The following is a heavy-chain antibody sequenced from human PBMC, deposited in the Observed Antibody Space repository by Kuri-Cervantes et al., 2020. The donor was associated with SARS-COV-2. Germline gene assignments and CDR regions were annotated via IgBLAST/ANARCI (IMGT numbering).Heavy chain of an antibody. CDR1: GDSISTYY. CDR2: LYYSGST. Sequence: GSLRRSCTVSGDSISTYYWSWIRQPPGKGLEWIGYLYYSGSTNYNPSLKSRVTISLDTSKNQFSLKLSSVTAADTAVYYCATGSYYVAYDYWGQGTLVTVSS. CDR3: ATGSYYVAYDY. D-gene: IGHD1-26*01. J-gene: IGHJ4*02. V-gene: IGHV4-59*01.